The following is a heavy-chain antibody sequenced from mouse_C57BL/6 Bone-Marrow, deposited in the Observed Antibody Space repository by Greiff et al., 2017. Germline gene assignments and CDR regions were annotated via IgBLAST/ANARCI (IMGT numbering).Heavy chain of an antibody. Sequence: VQLQQSGPGLVAPSQSLSITCTVSGFSLTSYAISWVRQPPGKGLEWLGVIWTGGGTNYNSALKSRLSISKDNSKSQVFLKMNSLQTDDTARYYCARTGELLWVRRRDYAMDYWGQGTSVTVSS. CDR1: GFSLTSYA. CDR3: ARTGELLWVRRRDYAMDY. CDR2: IWTGGGT. D-gene: IGHD2-14*01. J-gene: IGHJ4*01. V-gene: IGHV2-9-1*01.